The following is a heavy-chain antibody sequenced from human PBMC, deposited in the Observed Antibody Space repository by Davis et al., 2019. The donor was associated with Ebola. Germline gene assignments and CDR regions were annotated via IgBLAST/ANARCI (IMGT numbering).Heavy chain of an antibody. CDR3: ARQASGNCSGGSCYSAYFDY. V-gene: IGHV4-34*01. CDR1: GGSFSGYY. J-gene: IGHJ4*02. Sequence: MPSETLSLTCAVYGGSFSGYYWSWIRQPPGKGLEWIGEINHSGSTNYNPSLKSRVTISVDTSKNQFSLKLSSVTAADTAVYYCARQASGNCSGGSCYSAYFDYWGQGTLVTVSS. CDR2: INHSGST. D-gene: IGHD2-15*01.